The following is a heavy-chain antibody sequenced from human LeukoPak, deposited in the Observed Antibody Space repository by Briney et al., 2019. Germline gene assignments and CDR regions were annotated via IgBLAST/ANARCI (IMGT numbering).Heavy chain of an antibody. Sequence: GASVKASCKASGYTFTSYYMHWVRQAPGQGLEWMGIINPSGGSTSYAQKFQGRVTMTRDTSTSTVYMELSSLRSEDTAVYYCARAYSSGWYRGAFDIWGQGTMVTVSS. CDR1: GYTFTSYY. D-gene: IGHD6-19*01. CDR3: ARAYSSGWYRGAFDI. V-gene: IGHV1-46*01. CDR2: INPSGGST. J-gene: IGHJ3*02.